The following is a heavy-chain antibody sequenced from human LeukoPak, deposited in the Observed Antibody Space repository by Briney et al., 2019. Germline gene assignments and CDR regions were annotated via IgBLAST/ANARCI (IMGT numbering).Heavy chain of an antibody. CDR1: GGSFSGYY. J-gene: IGHJ4*02. D-gene: IGHD3-22*01. Sequence: SETLSLTCAVYGGSFSGYYWSWIRQPPGKGLEWIGEINHSGSTNYNPSLKSRVTISVDTSKNQFSLKLSSVTAADTAVYYCARDRTHYYDSSGYYYFDYWGQGTLVTVSS. CDR3: ARDRTHYYDSSGYYYFDY. V-gene: IGHV4-34*01. CDR2: INHSGST.